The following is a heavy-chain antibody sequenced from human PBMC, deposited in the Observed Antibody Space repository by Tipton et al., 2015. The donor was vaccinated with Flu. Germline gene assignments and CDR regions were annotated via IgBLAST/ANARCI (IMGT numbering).Heavy chain of an antibody. CDR2: IYYSGST. Sequence: TLSLTCTVSGGSVSSGSYYWSWIRQPPGKGLEWIGYIYYSGSTNYNPSLKSRVTISVDTSKNQFSLKLSSVTAADTAVYYCARGYSHGTSLFDYWGQGTLVTVSS. CDR3: ARGYSHGTSLFDY. V-gene: IGHV4-61*01. CDR1: GGSVSSGSYY. D-gene: IGHD5-18*01. J-gene: IGHJ4*02.